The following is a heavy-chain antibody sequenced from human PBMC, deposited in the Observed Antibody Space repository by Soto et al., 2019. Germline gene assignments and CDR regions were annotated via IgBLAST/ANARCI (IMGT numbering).Heavy chain of an antibody. Sequence: SETLSLTCTVSGVSISSFYWSWIRQPPGKGLEWIGYFYYSGRTTYNPSLRSRVTISVDTSKNQFSLKLSSVTAADTAVYYCARGYNWNFSWFDPWGQGTLVTVSS. CDR1: GVSISSFY. D-gene: IGHD1-7*01. CDR3: ARGYNWNFSWFDP. V-gene: IGHV4-59*01. CDR2: FYYSGRT. J-gene: IGHJ5*02.